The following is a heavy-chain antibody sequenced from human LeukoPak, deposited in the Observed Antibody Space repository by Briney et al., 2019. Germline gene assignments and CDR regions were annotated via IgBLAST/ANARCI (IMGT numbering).Heavy chain of an antibody. D-gene: IGHD1-26*01. CDR2: ISVGGTYT. CDR1: GFTFNNYA. J-gene: IGHJ6*03. Sequence: GGSLRLSCAASGFTFNNYAMTWVRQAPGKGPEWVSSISVGGTYTHYAGSVKGRFTISRDNSKSTMYLQMNSLRPEDTAVYYCAKTLYSGNYYYYYYCMGVWGKGTMVTVSS. V-gene: IGHV3-23*01. CDR3: AKTLYSGNYYYYYYCMGV.